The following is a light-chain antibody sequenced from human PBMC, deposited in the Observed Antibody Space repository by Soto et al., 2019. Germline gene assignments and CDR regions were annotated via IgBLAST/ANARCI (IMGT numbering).Light chain of an antibody. V-gene: IGKV3-20*01. Sequence: EIVLTQSAVTVSLSPGERATLSYRASQGVRSSYLAWYEWKPGQAPRLLIYSASSRASGIADSFSGSGSGTDVTLTSSRLEREEFAVYYCQRYGSPPTFGQGTKVDIK. CDR3: QRYGSPPT. CDR1: QGVRSSY. J-gene: IGKJ1*01. CDR2: SAS.